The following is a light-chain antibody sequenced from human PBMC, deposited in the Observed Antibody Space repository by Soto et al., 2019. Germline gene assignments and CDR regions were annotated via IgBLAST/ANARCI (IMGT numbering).Light chain of an antibody. CDR2: WAS. Sequence: DIVMTQSPDSLAVSLGERATINCKSSQSVLYSSNNKNYLAWYQQKPGQPPKLLIYWASTRESGVPDRFSGSGSGTDFTLTISSLQAEDVAVYYCQQSYGTPSFGGGTKVEIK. CDR3: QQSYGTPS. V-gene: IGKV4-1*01. CDR1: QSVLYSSNNKNY. J-gene: IGKJ4*01.